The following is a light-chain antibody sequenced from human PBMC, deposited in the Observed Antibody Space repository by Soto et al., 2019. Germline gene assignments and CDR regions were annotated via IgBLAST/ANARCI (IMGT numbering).Light chain of an antibody. Sequence: EIVLTQSPATLSLSPGERATLSCRASQSVTSYLAWYQQKPGQAPRLLIDAAFNRATGVPARFSGSGSGTDFTLTISSLEPEDFAVYYCQQRSNWPFTLGPGAKVDIK. CDR1: QSVTSY. CDR2: AAF. V-gene: IGKV3-11*01. CDR3: QQRSNWPFT. J-gene: IGKJ3*01.